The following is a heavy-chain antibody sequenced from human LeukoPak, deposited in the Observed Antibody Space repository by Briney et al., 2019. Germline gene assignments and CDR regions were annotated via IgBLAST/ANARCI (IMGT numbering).Heavy chain of an antibody. J-gene: IGHJ4*02. CDR3: ALQNDSSPFDY. D-gene: IGHD3-22*01. Sequence: GGSLRLSCAASGFTFDDYAMHWVRQAPGKGLEWVSGISWNSGSIGYADSVKGRFTISRDNAKNSLYLQMNSLRAEDMALYYCALQNDSSPFDYWGQGTLVTVSS. CDR2: ISWNSGSI. CDR1: GFTFDDYA. V-gene: IGHV3-9*03.